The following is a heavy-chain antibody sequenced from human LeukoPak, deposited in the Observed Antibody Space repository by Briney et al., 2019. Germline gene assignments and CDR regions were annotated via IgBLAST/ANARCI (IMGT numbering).Heavy chain of an antibody. CDR1: GFTFGDYS. Sequence: GGSLRLSCTASGFTFGDYSLSWVRQAPEKGLEWVGFIRRKGYGGTTEYAPSVKGRFIISRDDSKSTAYLQMNSLKTEDTAVYYCARDHDFWSGPFDVWGKGTTVTVSS. CDR3: ARDHDFWSGPFDV. V-gene: IGHV3-49*04. J-gene: IGHJ6*04. D-gene: IGHD3-3*01. CDR2: IRRKGYGGTT.